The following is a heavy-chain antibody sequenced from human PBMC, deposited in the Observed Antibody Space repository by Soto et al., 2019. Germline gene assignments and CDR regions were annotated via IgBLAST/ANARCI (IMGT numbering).Heavy chain of an antibody. Sequence: SETLSLTCTVSGGSISSGGYYWSWIRQHPGKGLEWIGYIYYSGSTYDNPSLKSRVTVSVDTSKNQFSLKLSSVTAADTAVYYCARGDGHYYDSSGYLDYWGQGTLVTVSS. CDR1: GGSISSGGYY. V-gene: IGHV4-31*03. CDR2: IYYSGST. J-gene: IGHJ4*02. CDR3: ARGDGHYYDSSGYLDY. D-gene: IGHD3-22*01.